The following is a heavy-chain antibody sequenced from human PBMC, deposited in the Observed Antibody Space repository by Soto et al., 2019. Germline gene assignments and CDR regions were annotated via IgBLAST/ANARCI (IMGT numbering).Heavy chain of an antibody. CDR2: IYPGDSDT. J-gene: IGHJ6*02. CDR1: GYSFTSYW. V-gene: IGHV5-51*01. D-gene: IGHD2-8*01. CDR3: ARHPYCTNGVCYHEPVDV. Sequence: GESLKISCQGSGYSFTSYWIGWVRQMPGKGLEWMGIIYPGDSDTRYSPSFQGQVTISADKSISTAYLQWSSLKASDTAMYYCARHPYCTNGVCYHEPVDVWGQGTTVTVSS.